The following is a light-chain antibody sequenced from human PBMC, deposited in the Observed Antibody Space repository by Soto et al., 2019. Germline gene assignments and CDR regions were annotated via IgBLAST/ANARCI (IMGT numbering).Light chain of an antibody. J-gene: IGLJ2*01. V-gene: IGLV1-40*01. CDR1: SSNIGAGYD. Sequence: QSALTQPPSVSGAPGQRVTISCTGSSSNIGAGYDVHWYQQLPGTAPKVLIYGNSNRPSGVPERFSGSKSGTSASLAITGLQAEDEADYYCQSYDSRLSGYVVFGGGTKLTVL. CDR3: QSYDSRLSGYVV. CDR2: GNS.